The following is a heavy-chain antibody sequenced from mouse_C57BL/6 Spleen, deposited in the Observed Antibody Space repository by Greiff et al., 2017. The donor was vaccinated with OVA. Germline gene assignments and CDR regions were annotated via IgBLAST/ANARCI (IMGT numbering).Heavy chain of an antibody. D-gene: IGHD2-4*01. V-gene: IGHV1-5*01. CDR1: GYTFTSYW. Sequence: VHVKQSGTVLARPGASVKMSCKTSGYTFTSYWMHWVKQRPGQGLEWIGAIYPGNSDTSYNQKFKGKAKLTAVTSASTAYMELSSLTNEDSAVYYCTREGIYYDYDKGYFDYWGQGTTLTVSS. CDR3: TREGIYYDYDKGYFDY. CDR2: IYPGNSDT. J-gene: IGHJ2*01.